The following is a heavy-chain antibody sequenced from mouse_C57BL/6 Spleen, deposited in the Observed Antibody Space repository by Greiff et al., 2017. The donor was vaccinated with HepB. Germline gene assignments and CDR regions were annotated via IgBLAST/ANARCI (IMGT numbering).Heavy chain of an antibody. CDR2: INPNNGGT. CDR3: AIGTGYSNPYYAMDY. J-gene: IGHJ4*01. Sequence: EVKLVESGPELVKPGASVKIPCKASGYTFTDYNMDWVKQSHGKSLEWIGDINPNNGGTIYNQKFKGKATLTVDKSSSTAYMELRSLTSEDTAVYYWAIGTGYSNPYYAMDYWGQGTSVTVSS. D-gene: IGHD2-5*01. V-gene: IGHV1-18*01. CDR1: GYTFTDYN.